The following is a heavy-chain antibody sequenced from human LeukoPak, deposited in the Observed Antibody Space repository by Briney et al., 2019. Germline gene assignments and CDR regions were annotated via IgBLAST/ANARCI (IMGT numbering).Heavy chain of an antibody. CDR3: ASYYGSGSYYNEYYYYGMDV. J-gene: IGHJ6*02. Sequence: VASVKASCKASGGTFSSYAISWVRQAPGQGLEWMGRIIPILGIANYAQKFQGRVTITADKSTSTAYMELSSLRSEDTAVYYCASYYGSGSYYNEYYYYGMDVWGQGTTVTVSS. D-gene: IGHD3-10*01. V-gene: IGHV1-69*04. CDR2: IIPILGIA. CDR1: GGTFSSYA.